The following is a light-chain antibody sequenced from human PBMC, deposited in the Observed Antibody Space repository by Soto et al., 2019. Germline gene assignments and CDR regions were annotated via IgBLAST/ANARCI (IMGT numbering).Light chain of an antibody. V-gene: IGLV1-51*02. Sequence: QSVLTQPPSVSAAPGQTVTISGSGGSSNIENNYVSWYQHFPGTAPKLLINEDNNRPSGIPDRFSGSKSGTSATLGITGLQTGDEADYYCVTWDGNLSAGVFGGGTKVTVL. CDR3: VTWDGNLSAGV. J-gene: IGLJ2*01. CDR2: EDN. CDR1: SSNIENNY.